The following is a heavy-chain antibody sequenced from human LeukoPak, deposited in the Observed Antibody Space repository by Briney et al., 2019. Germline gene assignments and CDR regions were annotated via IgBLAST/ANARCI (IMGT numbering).Heavy chain of an antibody. CDR1: GGSISSGHYY. D-gene: IGHD3-10*01. CDR2: IYASGST. CDR3: ARVLMVRGPHYYYYGMDV. J-gene: IGHJ6*02. V-gene: IGHV4-61*09. Sequence: PSQTLSLTCTVSGGSISSGHYYWSWIRQPAGKGLEWIGHIYASGSTNYNPSLKSRVTISIDTSKNQFSLKLSSVTAADTAVYYCARVLMVRGPHYYYYGMDVWGQGTTVTVSS.